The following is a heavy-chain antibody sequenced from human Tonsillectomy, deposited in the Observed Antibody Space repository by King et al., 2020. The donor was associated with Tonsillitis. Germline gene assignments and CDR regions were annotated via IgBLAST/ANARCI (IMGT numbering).Heavy chain of an antibody. CDR2: IFYRWAT. V-gene: IGHV4-30-4*01. CDR3: ARLPLVWFGESGGMDV. J-gene: IGHJ6*02. D-gene: IGHD3-10*01. Sequence: VQLQESGPGLVKPSQTLSLTCTVSGGSVSSGDYYWNWIRQPPGKGLEWIAYIFYRWATSYNPSLKSRLSLSIETSNNQFSLKLDSVTAADTAVYYCARLPLVWFGESGGMDVWGQGTTVTVSS. CDR1: GGSVSSGDYY.